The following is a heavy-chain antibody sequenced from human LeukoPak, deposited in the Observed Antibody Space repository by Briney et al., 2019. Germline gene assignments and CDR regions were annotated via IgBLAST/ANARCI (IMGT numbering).Heavy chain of an antibody. J-gene: IGHJ4*02. CDR1: GVIFSGSW. CDR2: IKKDGSEK. CDR3: TTDTWYSAGH. V-gene: IGHV3-7*03. D-gene: IGHD2-15*01. Sequence: AGGSLRLSCTASGVIFSGSWMAWIRQAPGKGLEWVAIIKKDGSEKYYVDSMKGRFTISRDNAKNSLFLQMNSLRAEDTAIYYCTTDTWYSAGHWGQGTLVTVSS.